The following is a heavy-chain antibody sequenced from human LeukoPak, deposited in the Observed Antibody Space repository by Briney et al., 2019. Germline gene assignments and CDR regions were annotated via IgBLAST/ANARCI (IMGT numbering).Heavy chain of an antibody. CDR2: IYASGRT. D-gene: IGHD6-6*01. V-gene: IGHV4-4*07. Sequence: PSETLSLTCTVSGGSISGSFWSWIRQPAGKGLEWIGRIYASGRTNYNPSLKSRITMSVDTSENQFSLKLSSVTAADTAVYYCARLPEYSSSLGYYYYMDVWGKGTTVTVSS. CDR3: ARLPEYSSSLGYYYYMDV. CDR1: GGSISGSF. J-gene: IGHJ6*03.